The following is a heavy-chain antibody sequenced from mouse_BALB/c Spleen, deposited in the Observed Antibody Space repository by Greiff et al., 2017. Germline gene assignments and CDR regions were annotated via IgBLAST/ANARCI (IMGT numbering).Heavy chain of an antibody. CDR1: GFNIKDYY. CDR3: NAAYGAPGLGRVYAMDY. D-gene: IGHD4-1*01. J-gene: IGHJ4*01. CDR2: IDPENGDT. Sequence: EVQLQQSGAELVRSGASVKLSCTASGFNIKDYYMHWVKQRPEQGLEWIGWIDPENGDTEYAPKFQGKATMTADTSSNTAYLQLSSLTSEDTAVYYCNAAYGAPGLGRVYAMDYWGQGTSGTVSS. V-gene: IGHV14-4*02.